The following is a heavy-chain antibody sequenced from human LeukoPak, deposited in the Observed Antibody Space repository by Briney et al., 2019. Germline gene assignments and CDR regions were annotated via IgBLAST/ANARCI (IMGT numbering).Heavy chain of an antibody. CDR2: IYYSGST. J-gene: IGHJ3*02. CDR1: GGSISSGGYY. CDR3: ARDRGGGYCSSTSCRGRAFDI. D-gene: IGHD2-2*01. V-gene: IGHV4-31*03. Sequence: SQTLSLTCTVSGGSISSGGYYWSWIRQHPGKGLEWIGYIYYSGSTYYNPSLKSRVTISVDTSKNQFSLKLSSVTAADTAVYYCARDRGGGYCSSTSCRGRAFDIWGQGTMVTVSS.